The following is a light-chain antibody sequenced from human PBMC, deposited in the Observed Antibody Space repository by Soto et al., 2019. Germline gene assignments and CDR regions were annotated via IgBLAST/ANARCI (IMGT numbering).Light chain of an antibody. CDR2: GAS. CDR3: QQYGSSRA. CDR1: QSGSSY. Sequence: EIVLTPSPATLSWSPGERATLSCRASQSGSSYLAWCQQKPGQAPRLLIYGASSRATGIPDRFSGSGSGTEFTLTRSRLEPEDFAVYYCQQYGSSRAFGPGTKVDSK. J-gene: IGKJ3*01. V-gene: IGKV3-20*01.